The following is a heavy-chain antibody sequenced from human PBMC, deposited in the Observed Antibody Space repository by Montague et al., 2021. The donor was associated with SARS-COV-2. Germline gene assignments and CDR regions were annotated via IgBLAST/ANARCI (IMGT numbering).Heavy chain of an antibody. J-gene: IGHJ6*03. D-gene: IGHD3-22*01. V-gene: IGHV4-34*01. CDR3: AGVRIEISMIVVVMKGDSYYMDV. CDR1: GESFSGHY. CDR2: IYHTGST. Sequence: SETLSLTCAVYGESFSGHYWTWIRQPPGKGLEWIGEIYHTGSTNYNPSLKSRVTISVDTSKNQFSLKLRSVTAADTAVYYCAGVRIEISMIVVVMKGDSYYMDVWGKGTTVTVPS.